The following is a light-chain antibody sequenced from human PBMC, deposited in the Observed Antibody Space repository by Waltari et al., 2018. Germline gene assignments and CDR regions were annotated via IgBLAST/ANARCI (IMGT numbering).Light chain of an antibody. CDR1: SSNIGNNY. Sequence: QSVLTQPPSTSGTPGQRVSISCSGSSSNIGNNYVFWYQPLPGTAPNLLIYRNNRRPPGVPDRFSGSKSGTSASLAISGLRPEDEATYYCAAWDDSLSVSYVFGTGTKVTVL. CDR2: RNN. J-gene: IGLJ1*01. CDR3: AAWDDSLSVSYV. V-gene: IGLV1-47*01.